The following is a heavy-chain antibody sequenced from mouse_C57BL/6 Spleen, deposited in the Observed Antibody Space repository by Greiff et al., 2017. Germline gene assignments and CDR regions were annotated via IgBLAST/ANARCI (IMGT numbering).Heavy chain of an antibody. CDR3: ARRYDYDVDFDV. D-gene: IGHD2-4*01. CDR2: IYPGSGST. CDR1: GYTFTSYW. J-gene: IGHJ1*03. Sequence: QVQLQQPGAELVKPGASVKMSCKASGYTFTSYWITWVKQRPGQGLEWIGDIYPGSGSTNYNEKFKSKATLTVDTSSSTAYMQLSSLTSEDSAVYYCARRYDYDVDFDVWGTGTTVTVSS. V-gene: IGHV1-55*01.